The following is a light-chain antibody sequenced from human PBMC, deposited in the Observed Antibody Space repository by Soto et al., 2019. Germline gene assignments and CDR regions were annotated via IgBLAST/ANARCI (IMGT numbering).Light chain of an antibody. V-gene: IGKV1-39*01. CDR1: QSISSY. CDR2: AAS. Sequence: DIQMTQSPSSLSASVGDRVTITCRASQSISSYLNWYQQKPGRAPKLLIYAASSLQSGVPSRFSGSRSGTDFTLTISSLQPEDFATYYCHQSYSTPWSVQAFGQGTKVEIK. J-gene: IGKJ2*01. CDR3: HQSYSTPWSVQA.